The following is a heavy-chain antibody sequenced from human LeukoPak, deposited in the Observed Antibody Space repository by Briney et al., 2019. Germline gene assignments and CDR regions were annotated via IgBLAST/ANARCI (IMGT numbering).Heavy chain of an antibody. CDR1: GFTFSSYA. CDR3: AKDRDYGDYYYYGMDV. Sequence: PGGSLRLSCAASGFTFSSYAMSWVRQAPGKGLEWVSAISGSGGSTYYAASVKGRFTISRDNSKNTLYLQMNSLRAEDTAVYYCAKDRDYGDYYYYGMDVWGKGTTVTVSS. CDR2: ISGSGGST. D-gene: IGHD4-17*01. V-gene: IGHV3-23*01. J-gene: IGHJ6*04.